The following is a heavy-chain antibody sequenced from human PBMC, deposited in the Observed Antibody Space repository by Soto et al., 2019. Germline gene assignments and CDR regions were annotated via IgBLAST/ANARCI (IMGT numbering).Heavy chain of an antibody. D-gene: IGHD3-22*01. CDR2: MSHDGNK. J-gene: IGHJ1*01. V-gene: IGHV3-30-3*01. Sequence: QVQLVESGGDVVQPGRSLRLSCAASGFSFNSYVMHWVRQAPGKGLEWVALMSHDGNKQYVDSVRERFTISRDNSKNKLNLEMNSLRAEDTAVYYCAREDESSGPAGTFRHWGQGTLVTVSP. CDR3: AREDESSGPAGTFRH. CDR1: GFSFNSYV.